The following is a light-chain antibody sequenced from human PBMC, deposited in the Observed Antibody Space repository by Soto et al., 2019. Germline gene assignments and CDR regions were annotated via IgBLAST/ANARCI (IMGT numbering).Light chain of an antibody. J-gene: IGLJ7*01. Sequence: QSVLTQPPSVSGAPGQRVTISCTGSSSNIGAGYDVHWYQQLPGTAPKLLIYGNSNRPSGVPDRFSGSKSGTSASLAITGLQAEDEADYYCQSHDSSLGAVFGGGTQLTVL. CDR2: GNS. CDR1: SSNIGAGYD. CDR3: QSHDSSLGAV. V-gene: IGLV1-40*01.